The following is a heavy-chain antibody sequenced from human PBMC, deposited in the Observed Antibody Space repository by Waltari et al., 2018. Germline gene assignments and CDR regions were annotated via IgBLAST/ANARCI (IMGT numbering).Heavy chain of an antibody. V-gene: IGHV3-48*01. CDR2: ISSSSSTI. J-gene: IGHJ4*02. CDR3: ARDYPVAGYDY. D-gene: IGHD6-19*01. Sequence: EVQLVESGGGLVQPGGSLRLSCAASGFTFSSYSMNWVRQAPGKGLEWVSYISSSSSTIYYADSVNGRFTISRDNAKNSLYLQMNSLRAEDTAVYYCARDYPVAGYDYWGQGTLVTVSS. CDR1: GFTFSSYS.